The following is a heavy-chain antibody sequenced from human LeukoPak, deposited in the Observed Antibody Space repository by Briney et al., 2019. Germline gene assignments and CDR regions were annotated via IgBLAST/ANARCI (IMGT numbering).Heavy chain of an antibody. J-gene: IGHJ4*02. CDR3: ARIYAGGSFFDY. D-gene: IGHD3-10*01. Sequence: KSSETLSLTCTVSGGSISSYYWSWIRQPPGKGLEWIGYIYYSGDTNSNPSLESRVTISVDTSRKQFSLRLNSVTAADTAVYFCARIYAGGSFFDYWGQGTLVTVSS. CDR2: IYYSGDT. V-gene: IGHV4-59*08. CDR1: GGSISSYY.